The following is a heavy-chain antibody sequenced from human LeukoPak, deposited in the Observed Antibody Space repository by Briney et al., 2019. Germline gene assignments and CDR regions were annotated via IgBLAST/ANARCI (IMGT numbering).Heavy chain of an antibody. V-gene: IGHV3-23*01. Sequence: GGSLRLSCAASGFTFSSYAMSWVRQAPGKGLEWVSAISGSGGSTYYADSVKGRFTISRDNSKNTLYLQMNSLRAEDTAVYYCARDRETITMVRGVITAGWFDPWGQGTLVTVSS. CDR3: ARDRETITMVRGVITAGWFDP. D-gene: IGHD3-10*01. J-gene: IGHJ5*02. CDR1: GFTFSSYA. CDR2: ISGSGGST.